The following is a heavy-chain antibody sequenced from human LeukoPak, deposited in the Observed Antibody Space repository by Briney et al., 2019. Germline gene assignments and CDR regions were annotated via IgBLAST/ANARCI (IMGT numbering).Heavy chain of an antibody. Sequence: PGGSLRLSCAASGFTFSSYGMHWVRQAPGKGLEWVAVISYDGSNKYYADSVKGRFTISRDNSKNTRYLQMNSLRAEDTAVYSCAKDGPKLTGTTTAFAYWGQGTLVTVSS. V-gene: IGHV3-30*18. J-gene: IGHJ4*02. CDR2: ISYDGSNK. CDR3: AKDGPKLTGTTTAFAY. D-gene: IGHD1-7*01. CDR1: GFTFSSYG.